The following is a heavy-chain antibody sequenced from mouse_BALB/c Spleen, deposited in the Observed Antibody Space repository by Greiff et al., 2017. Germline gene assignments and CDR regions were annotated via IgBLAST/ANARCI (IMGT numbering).Heavy chain of an antibody. D-gene: IGHD1-1*01. Sequence: VQRVESGPGLVAPSQSLSITCTVSGFSLTGYGVNWVRQPPGKGLEWLGMIWGDGSTDYNSALKSRLSISKDNSKSQVFLKMNSLQTDDTARYYCAREENYYGSRLFAYWGQGTLVTVSA. V-gene: IGHV2-6-7*01. J-gene: IGHJ3*01. CDR3: AREENYYGSRLFAY. CDR2: IWGDGST. CDR1: GFSLTGYG.